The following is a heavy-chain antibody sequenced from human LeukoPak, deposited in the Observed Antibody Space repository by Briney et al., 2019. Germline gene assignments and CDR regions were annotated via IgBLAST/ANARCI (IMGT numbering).Heavy chain of an antibody. V-gene: IGHV3-43*02. J-gene: IGHJ3*02. Sequence: TGGSLRLSCAASGFTFDDYAMHWVRQAPGKGLEWVSLISGDGGSTYYADSVKGRLTISRDNSKNSLYLQMNSLRTEDTALYYCAKVRAGFDSSCYYPDAFDIWGQGTMATVSS. CDR2: ISGDGGST. D-gene: IGHD3-22*01. CDR1: GFTFDDYA. CDR3: AKVRAGFDSSCYYPDAFDI.